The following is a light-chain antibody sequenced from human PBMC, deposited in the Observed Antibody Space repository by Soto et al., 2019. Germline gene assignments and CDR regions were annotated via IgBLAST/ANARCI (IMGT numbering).Light chain of an antibody. V-gene: IGLV1-51*01. CDR1: SSNIGINY. Sequence: QSVLTQPPSVSAAPGQKVTISCSGSSSNIGINYVSWYRQLPGTAPKLLIYDNNQRPSGIPDRFSGSKSGTSATLGITGLQTGEEAGYYCGTWDRSLSAVVFGGGTKLTVL. J-gene: IGLJ3*02. CDR3: GTWDRSLSAVV. CDR2: DNN.